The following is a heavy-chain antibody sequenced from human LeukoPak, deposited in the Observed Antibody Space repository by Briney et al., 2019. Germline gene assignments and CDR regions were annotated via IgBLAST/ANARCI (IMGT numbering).Heavy chain of an antibody. D-gene: IGHD2-15*01. CDR2: ISTNGGGT. J-gene: IGHJ4*02. CDR3: ARYCSGVSCYSGYDY. Sequence: GGSLRLSCAASGFTFSTYAMHWVRQTPGKGLEYVSAISTNGGGTYYANSVKGRFTISRYNSKNTLYLQMGSLRAEDMAVYYCARYCSGVSCYSGYDYWGQGTLVTVSS. V-gene: IGHV3-64*01. CDR1: GFTFSTYA.